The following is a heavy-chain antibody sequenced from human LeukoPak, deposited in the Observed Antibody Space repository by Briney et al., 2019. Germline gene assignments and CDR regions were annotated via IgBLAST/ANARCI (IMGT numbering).Heavy chain of an antibody. J-gene: IGHJ4*02. Sequence: GGSLRLSCAASGFTFSSYSMNWVRQAPGKGLEWVSSISSSSSYIYYADSVKGRFTIPRDNAKNSLYLQMNSLRAEDTAVYYCARDRSYDSSGYLTGRGQGTLVTVSS. D-gene: IGHD3-22*01. CDR2: ISSSSSYI. CDR1: GFTFSSYS. CDR3: ARDRSYDSSGYLTG. V-gene: IGHV3-21*01.